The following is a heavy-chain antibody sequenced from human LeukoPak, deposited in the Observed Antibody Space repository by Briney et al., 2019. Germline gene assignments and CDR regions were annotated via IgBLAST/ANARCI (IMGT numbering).Heavy chain of an antibody. CDR1: GGSISSSNW. CDR3: ARVEYSSSWYYYFDY. Sequence: PSETLSLTCAVSGGSISSSNWWSWVRQPPGKGLEWIGEIYHSGSTNYNPSLKSRVTISVDKSKNQFSLKLSSVTAADTAVYYCARVEYSSSWYYYFDYWGQGTLVTVSS. J-gene: IGHJ4*02. V-gene: IGHV4-4*02. D-gene: IGHD6-13*01. CDR2: IYHSGST.